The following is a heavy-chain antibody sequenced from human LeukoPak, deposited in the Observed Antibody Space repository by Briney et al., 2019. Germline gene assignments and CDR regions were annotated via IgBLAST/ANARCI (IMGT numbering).Heavy chain of an antibody. CDR2: MSPDGNKK. V-gene: IGHV3-30-3*01. CDR3: ARDLIGRYTFDY. CDR1: GFTFSDYN. D-gene: IGHD3-10*01. Sequence: GGSLRLSCAASGFTFSDYNMHLCRQAPGRGLDWVALMSPDGNKKYYADSVKGRFTISRDNSKNTVDLQLNSLRAEDTAVYYCARDLIGRYTFDYCGQGTLVTVSS. J-gene: IGHJ4*02.